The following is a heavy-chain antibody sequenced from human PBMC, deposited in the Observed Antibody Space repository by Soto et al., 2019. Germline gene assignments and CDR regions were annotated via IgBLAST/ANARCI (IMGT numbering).Heavy chain of an antibody. CDR2: ISYDGSNK. D-gene: IGHD3-3*01. Sequence: PGGSLRLSCAASGFTFSSYAMHWVRQAPCKGLEWVAVISYDGSNKNHADTVKGRFTISRDNSKNTLYLQMNSLRAEDTAVYYCARGYDFWSGYYYPYGMDVWGQGTTVTVSS. J-gene: IGHJ6*02. CDR3: ARGYDFWSGYYYPYGMDV. V-gene: IGHV3-30-3*01. CDR1: GFTFSSYA.